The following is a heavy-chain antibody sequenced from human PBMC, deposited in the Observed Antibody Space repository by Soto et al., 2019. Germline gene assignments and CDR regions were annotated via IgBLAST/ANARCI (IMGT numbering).Heavy chain of an antibody. Sequence: PSETLCLTCAVYGGSFSGYYWSWIRQPPGKGLEWIGEINHSGSTNYNPSLKSRVTISVDTSKNQFSLKLSSVTAADTAVYYCARVHYDFWSGYYFGPPRQDVCGKGTTVTVSA. D-gene: IGHD3-3*01. CDR3: ARVHYDFWSGYYFGPPRQDV. V-gene: IGHV4-34*01. J-gene: IGHJ6*04. CDR2: INHSGST. CDR1: GGSFSGYY.